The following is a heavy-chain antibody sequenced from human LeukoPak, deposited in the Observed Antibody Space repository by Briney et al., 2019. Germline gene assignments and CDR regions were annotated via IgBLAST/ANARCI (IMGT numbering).Heavy chain of an antibody. CDR2: INHSGST. J-gene: IGHJ4*02. Sequence: SETLSLTCAVYGGSFSGYYWSWIRQPPGKGLEWIGEINHSGSTNYNPSLKSRVTISVDTSKNQFSLKLSSVTAADTAVYYCARHQLWFGEFMFDYWGQGTLVTVSS. V-gene: IGHV4-34*01. D-gene: IGHD3-10*01. CDR1: GGSFSGYY. CDR3: ARHQLWFGEFMFDY.